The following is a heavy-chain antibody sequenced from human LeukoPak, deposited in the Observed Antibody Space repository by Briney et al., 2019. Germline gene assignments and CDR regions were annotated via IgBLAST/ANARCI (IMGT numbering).Heavy chain of an antibody. CDR3: ARVRYFDWSIDY. Sequence: SETLSLTCTVSGGSISSYYWSWIRQPPGKGLEWIGYIYYSGSTNYKPSLKSRVTISVDTSKNQFSLKLSSVTAADTAVYYCARVRYFDWSIDYWGQGTLVTVSS. D-gene: IGHD3-9*01. J-gene: IGHJ4*02. CDR2: IYYSGST. V-gene: IGHV4-59*01. CDR1: GGSISSYY.